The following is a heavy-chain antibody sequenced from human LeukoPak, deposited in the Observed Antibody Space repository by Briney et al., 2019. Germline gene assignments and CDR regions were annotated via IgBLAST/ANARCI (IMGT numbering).Heavy chain of an antibody. CDR3: ARGGVRSPSDNWFDP. CDR1: GFTFSSYA. V-gene: IGHV3-30-3*01. D-gene: IGHD2-8*01. CDR2: ISYDGSNK. Sequence: GRPLRLSCAASGFTFSSYAMHWVRQAPGKGLEWVAVISYDGSNKYYADSVKGRFTISRDNSKNTLYLQMNSLRAEDTAVYYCARGGVRSPSDNWFDPWGQGTLVTVSS. J-gene: IGHJ5*02.